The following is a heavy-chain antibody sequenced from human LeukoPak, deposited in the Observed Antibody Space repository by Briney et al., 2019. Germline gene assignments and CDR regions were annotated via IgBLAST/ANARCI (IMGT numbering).Heavy chain of an antibody. J-gene: IGHJ4*02. D-gene: IGHD1-26*01. Sequence: SETVTLTCTVSAGSISNFYWTWIRQPPGKGLEWIGYIYYPGSTNYNPSLKSRVTISVDTSRNQFSLKLNSVTAADTAVYYCAKKGSTSPYFDEWGQGTLITVSS. V-gene: IGHV4-59*08. CDR3: AKKGSTSPYFDE. CDR1: AGSISNFY. CDR2: IYYPGST.